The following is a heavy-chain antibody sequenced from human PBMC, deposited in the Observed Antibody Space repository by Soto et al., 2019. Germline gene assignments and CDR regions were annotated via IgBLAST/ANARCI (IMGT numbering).Heavy chain of an antibody. J-gene: IGHJ5*02. CDR1: GGTFSSYA. CDR3: ARGGVANSSGWKNWFDP. CDR2: NIPIFGTA. D-gene: IGHD3-22*01. V-gene: IGHV1-69*01. Sequence: QVQLVQSGAEVKKPGSSVKVSCKASGGTFSSYAISWVRQAPGQGLEWMGGNIPIFGTANYAQKFQGRVTITADESTSTAYMELSSLRSEDTAVYYCARGGVANSSGWKNWFDPWGQGTLVTVSS.